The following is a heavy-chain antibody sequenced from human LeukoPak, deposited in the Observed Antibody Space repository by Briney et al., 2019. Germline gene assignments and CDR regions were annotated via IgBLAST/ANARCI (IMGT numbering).Heavy chain of an antibody. J-gene: IGHJ5*02. D-gene: IGHD3-10*01. Sequence: SVKVSCKASGGTFSSYAISWVRQAPGQGLGWMGGIIPIFGTANYAQKFQGRVTITADKSTSTAYMELSSLGSEDTAVYYCGADLTMVRGVPRWFDPWGQGTLVTVSS. V-gene: IGHV1-69*06. CDR2: IIPIFGTA. CDR3: GADLTMVRGVPRWFDP. CDR1: GGTFSSYA.